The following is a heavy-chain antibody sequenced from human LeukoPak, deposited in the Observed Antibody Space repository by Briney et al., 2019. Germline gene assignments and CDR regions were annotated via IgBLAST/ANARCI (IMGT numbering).Heavy chain of an antibody. D-gene: IGHD1-26*01. CDR2: ISYTGST. CDR3: ARTIKSGNYYWFDP. CDR1: GGAISNYY. Sequence: SEPLSLTSTLSGGAISNYYWCWMREPPGERLEWIGFISYTGSTNYNPSLKSRVTVSVDTSKNQFSLKVTSVTAADTAVYYCARTIKSGNYYWFDPWGQGTLVTVSS. V-gene: IGHV4-59*01. J-gene: IGHJ5*02.